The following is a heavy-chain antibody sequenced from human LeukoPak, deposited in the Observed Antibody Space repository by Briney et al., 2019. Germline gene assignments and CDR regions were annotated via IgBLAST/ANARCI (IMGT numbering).Heavy chain of an antibody. CDR3: ARDLIYAGYQLAYGMDV. CDR2: INPNSGGT. CDR1: GYTFTGYY. Sequence: AASVKVSCKASGYTFTGYYMHWVRQAPGQGLEWMGRINPNSGGTSYAQKFQGRVTMTRDTSISTAYMELSRLRSDDTAVYYCARDLIYAGYQLAYGMDVWGQGTTVTVSS. V-gene: IGHV1-2*06. D-gene: IGHD2-2*01. J-gene: IGHJ6*02.